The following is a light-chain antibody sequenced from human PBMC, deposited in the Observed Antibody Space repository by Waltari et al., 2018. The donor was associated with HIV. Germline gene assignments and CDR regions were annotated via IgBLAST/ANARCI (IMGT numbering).Light chain of an antibody. CDR1: WRDVGDYGY. V-gene: IGLV2-14*03. CDR3: SPYTAQSVF. CDR2: DGT. J-gene: IGLJ2*01. Sequence: QSALTQPASVSGSPGQSITISCTGTWRDVGDYGYVAWYQQHPGKAPKVIIHDGTNRPSGVSNRFSGSKAGDTASLTISGLQAEDEAIYFCSPYTAQSVFFGGGTRLTV.